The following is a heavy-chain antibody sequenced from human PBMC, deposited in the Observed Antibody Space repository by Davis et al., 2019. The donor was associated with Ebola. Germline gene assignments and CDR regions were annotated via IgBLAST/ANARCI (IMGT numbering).Heavy chain of an antibody. CDR3: ARGESITIFGVVITGWFDP. CDR2: IIPIFGTA. J-gene: IGHJ5*02. D-gene: IGHD3-3*01. Sequence: AASVKVSCKASGGTFSSYAISWVRQAPGQGLEWMGGIIPIFGTANYAQKFQGRVTITADKSTSTAYMELSSLRSEDTAVYYCARGESITIFGVVITGWFDPWGQGTLVTVSS. CDR1: GGTFSSYA. V-gene: IGHV1-69*06.